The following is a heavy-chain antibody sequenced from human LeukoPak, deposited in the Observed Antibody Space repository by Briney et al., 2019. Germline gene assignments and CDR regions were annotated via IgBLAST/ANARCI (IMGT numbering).Heavy chain of an antibody. D-gene: IGHD3-22*01. Sequence: SQTLSLTCAVSGGSISSGGYSWSWIRQPPGKGLEWIGYIYHSGSTYYNPSLKSRVTISLDTSENQFSLKMTSVTAADTAVYYCARGNSDTSAYPFDYWGQGTLVIVSS. CDR2: IYHSGST. CDR3: ARGNSDTSAYPFDY. J-gene: IGHJ4*02. CDR1: GGSISSGGYS. V-gene: IGHV4-30-2*01.